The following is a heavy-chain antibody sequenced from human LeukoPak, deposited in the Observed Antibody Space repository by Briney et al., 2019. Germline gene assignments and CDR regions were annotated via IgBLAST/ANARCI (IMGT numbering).Heavy chain of an antibody. CDR1: GFTFSSYA. J-gene: IGHJ4*02. D-gene: IGHD5-18*01. CDR2: ISGSGDST. V-gene: IGHV3-23*01. Sequence: GGSLRLSCAASGFTFSSYAMNWVRQAPGKGLEWVSTISGSGDSTYYADSVKGRFTISRDNSKNTLYLQMNSLRAEDTAVYHCARDRGYSCGYWGQGTLVTVSS. CDR3: ARDRGYSCGY.